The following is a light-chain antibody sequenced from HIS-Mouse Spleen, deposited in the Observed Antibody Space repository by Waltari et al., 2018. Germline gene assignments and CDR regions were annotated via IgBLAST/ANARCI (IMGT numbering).Light chain of an antibody. J-gene: IGKJ5*01. V-gene: IGKV3-11*01. CDR2: DAS. Sequence: EIVLTQSPATLSLSPGERATLSCRASQSVSSYLAWYQQKPGQAPRLLISDASNRATGIPARFRGCGSGTDFTLTISSLEPEDFAVYYCQQRSNWLITFGQGTRLEIK. CDR1: QSVSSY. CDR3: QQRSNWLIT.